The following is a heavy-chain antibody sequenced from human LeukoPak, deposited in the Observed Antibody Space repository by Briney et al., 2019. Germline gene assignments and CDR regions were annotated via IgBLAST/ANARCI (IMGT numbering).Heavy chain of an antibody. CDR2: IYYSGST. V-gene: IGHV4-34*01. CDR3: ARAPPSPVVVTAIV. Sequence: PSETLSLTCAVYGGSFSDYYWGWIRQPPGKGLEWIGSIYYSGSTYYNPSLKSRVTISVDTSKNQFSLKLSSVTAADTAVYYCARAPPSPVVVTAIVWGQGTLVTVSS. D-gene: IGHD2-21*02. J-gene: IGHJ4*02. CDR1: GGSFSDYY.